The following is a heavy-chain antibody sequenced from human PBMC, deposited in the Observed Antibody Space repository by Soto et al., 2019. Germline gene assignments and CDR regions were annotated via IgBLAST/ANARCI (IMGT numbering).Heavy chain of an antibody. CDR1: GFTFKHNA. Sequence: QVQLVESGGGVVQPGRSLTIFCTASGFTFKHNAMHWIRQAPAKGLEWVADISYDGSTKNYADSVKGRFTISRDNSKNTLSLQMSALKGEDTATYYCAREGIAESGPNYYDFWGQGTLVAVPS. CDR3: AREGIAESGPNYYDF. V-gene: IGHV3-30-3*01. D-gene: IGHD6-13*01. CDR2: ISYDGSTK. J-gene: IGHJ4*02.